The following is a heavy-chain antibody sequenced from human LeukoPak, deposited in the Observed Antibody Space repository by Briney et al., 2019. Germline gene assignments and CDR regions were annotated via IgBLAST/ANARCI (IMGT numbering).Heavy chain of an antibody. Sequence: GGSLRLSCAASGFTFSSYWMSWVRQAPGKGLEWVANIKRDGSEKYYVDSVKGRFTISRDNAKNSLYLQMNGLRAEDTAVYYCARVDFDWLFDYWGQGTLVTVSS. J-gene: IGHJ4*02. D-gene: IGHD3-9*01. CDR1: GFTFSSYW. CDR2: IKRDGSEK. V-gene: IGHV3-7*01. CDR3: ARVDFDWLFDY.